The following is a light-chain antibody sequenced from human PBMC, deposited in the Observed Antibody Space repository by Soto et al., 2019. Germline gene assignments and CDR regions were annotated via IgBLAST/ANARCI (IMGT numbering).Light chain of an antibody. Sequence: DIQMTQSPSSVYAFVGDRVTIACRASQDISIHLAWFQQKPGKAPKSLIFGASSLQSGVPSKFSGSGSGTDFTLTIDSLQPEDFATYYCQQYHNYPPSFGQGTKVEIK. CDR2: GAS. CDR1: QDISIH. J-gene: IGKJ1*01. CDR3: QQYHNYPPS. V-gene: IGKV1-16*02.